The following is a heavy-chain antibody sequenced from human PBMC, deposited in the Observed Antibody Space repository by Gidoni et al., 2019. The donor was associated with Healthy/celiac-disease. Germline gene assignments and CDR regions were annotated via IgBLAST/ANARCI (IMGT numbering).Heavy chain of an antibody. Sequence: EVQLLESGGGLVQPGGSLRLSWSASGFTFSRYAMSWVRQAPGKGLEWVSAISGSGGSTYYADSVKGRFTISRDNSKNTLYLQMNSLRAEDTAVYYCAKGGSLYDSSGYYGSYWGQGTLVTVSS. CDR1: GFTFSRYA. V-gene: IGHV3-23*01. J-gene: IGHJ4*02. CDR2: ISGSGGST. CDR3: AKGGSLYDSSGYYGSY. D-gene: IGHD3-22*01.